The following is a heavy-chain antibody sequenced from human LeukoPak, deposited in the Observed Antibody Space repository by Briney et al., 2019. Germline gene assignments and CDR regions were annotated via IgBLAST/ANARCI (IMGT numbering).Heavy chain of an antibody. V-gene: IGHV3-48*03. D-gene: IGHD6-13*01. CDR3: ARGGISAAGTFDP. Sequence: GGSLRLSCAASGFTFSSYEMNWVRQAPGKGLEWVSYISSSGSTIYYADSVKGRFTISRDNAKNSLYLQMNSLRAEGTAVYYCARGGISAAGTFDPWGQGTMVTVSS. CDR1: GFTFSSYE. CDR2: ISSSGSTI. J-gene: IGHJ5*02.